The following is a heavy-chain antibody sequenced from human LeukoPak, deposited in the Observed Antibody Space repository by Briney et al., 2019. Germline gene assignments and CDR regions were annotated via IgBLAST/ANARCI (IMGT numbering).Heavy chain of an antibody. V-gene: IGHV1-18*01. Sequence: ASVKVSCKASGYTFTSYGISWVPQAPGQGREGMGWISAYNGNTNYAQKLQSRVTITTDTSTSTPYIQLRSLISTPTAVYYCARGAMNPGYSYGLSDYWGQGTLVTVSS. D-gene: IGHD5-18*01. CDR1: GYTFTSYG. CDR3: ARGAMNPGYSYGLSDY. CDR2: ISAYNGNT. J-gene: IGHJ4*02.